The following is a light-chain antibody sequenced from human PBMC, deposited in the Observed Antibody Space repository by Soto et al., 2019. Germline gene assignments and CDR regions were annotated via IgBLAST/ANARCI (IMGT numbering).Light chain of an antibody. Sequence: EIVLTQSPATLSLSPGERATLSCRASQSVSSYLAWYQQKPGQAPRLLIHDASNRATGIPARFSGSGSGTDFTLTISRLEPEDFAVYYCQQYGSSPLTFGGGTKVDI. J-gene: IGKJ4*01. CDR1: QSVSSY. CDR2: DAS. V-gene: IGKV3-11*01. CDR3: QQYGSSPLT.